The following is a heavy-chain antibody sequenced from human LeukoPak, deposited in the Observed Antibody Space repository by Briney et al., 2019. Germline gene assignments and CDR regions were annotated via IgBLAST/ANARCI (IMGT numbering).Heavy chain of an antibody. CDR1: GFTFDDYA. CDR2: ISGDGGST. D-gene: IGHD6-19*01. V-gene: IGHV3-43*02. J-gene: IGHJ6*02. Sequence: SGGSLRLSCVASGFTFDDYAMHWVRQAPGKGLEWVSLISGDGGSTYYADSVKGRFTISRDNSKNSLYLQMNSLRTEDTALYYCAKDFGYSSGWYLGGYYYYGMDVWGQGTTVTVSS. CDR3: AKDFGYSSGWYLGGYYYYGMDV.